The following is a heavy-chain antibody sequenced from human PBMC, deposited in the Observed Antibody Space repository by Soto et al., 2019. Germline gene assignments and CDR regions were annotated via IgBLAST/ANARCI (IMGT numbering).Heavy chain of an antibody. V-gene: IGHV1-3*04. J-gene: IGHJ4*02. CDR1: GYTFHSFV. CDR3: ARNSAYCAANCESPHHALHD. CDR2: ANTGSGNT. Sequence: QVQLVQSGADVKKPGASVKVSCKASGYTFHSFVINWTRQAPGQRFEWMGWANTGSGNTKYSQNFQGRVTITSESPANTVYMELSSLRSEDTAVYYCARNSAYCAANCESPHHALHDWGQGTLVAVSS. D-gene: IGHD2-21*01.